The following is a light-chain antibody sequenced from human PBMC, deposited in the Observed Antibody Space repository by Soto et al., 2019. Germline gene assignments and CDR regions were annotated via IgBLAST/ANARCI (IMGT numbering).Light chain of an antibody. CDR2: KAS. V-gene: IGKV1-5*03. CDR3: QQYNSYSRT. J-gene: IGKJ1*01. Sequence: DIQMTQSPSTLSASVGDRVTITCRASQSISDWLAWYQQKPGKAPKLLIYKASSLESGVPSRFSGSGSGTDFTLTISSLQPDDFATYYCQQYNSYSRTFGQGPKVEV. CDR1: QSISDW.